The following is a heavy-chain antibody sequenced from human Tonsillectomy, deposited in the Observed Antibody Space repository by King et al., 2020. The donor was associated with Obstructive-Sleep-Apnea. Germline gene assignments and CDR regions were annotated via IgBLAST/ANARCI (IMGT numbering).Heavy chain of an antibody. J-gene: IGHJ3*02. CDR1: GFTFSNYA. D-gene: IGHD3-3*01. V-gene: IGHV3-23*04. Sequence: VQLVESGGGLVQPGGSHRLSCAASGFTFSNYAMSWVRQAPGRGLEWVSGISGSGGSTFFADSVKGRFTISRDNSKNTLYLQMNSMRAEDTAVYYCAKILWRNEALDMWGQGTMVTVSS. CDR2: ISGSGGST. CDR3: AKILWRNEALDM.